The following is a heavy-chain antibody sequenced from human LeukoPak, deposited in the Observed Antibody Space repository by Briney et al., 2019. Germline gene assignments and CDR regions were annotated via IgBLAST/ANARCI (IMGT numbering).Heavy chain of an antibody. V-gene: IGHV3-30*04. CDR2: ITDDGRKT. Sequence: TGGSLRLSCAASGFIFSSYSMNWVRQAPGKGLEWVACITDDGRKTYHADPVKGRFTISRDDSKNTIYLQMSSLTPEDTAVYYCARNEAAWGQGTMVTVSS. J-gene: IGHJ3*01. D-gene: IGHD6-25*01. CDR1: GFIFSSYS. CDR3: ARNEAA.